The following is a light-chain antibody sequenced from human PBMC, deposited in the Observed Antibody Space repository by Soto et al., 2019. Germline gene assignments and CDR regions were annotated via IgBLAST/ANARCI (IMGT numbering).Light chain of an antibody. CDR2: DAS. CDR3: QQYNSYCT. CDR1: QSISSW. J-gene: IGKJ1*01. V-gene: IGKV1-5*01. Sequence: DIQMTQSPSTLSESVGDRVTITCRASQSISSWLAWYQQKPGKAPKLLIYDASSLESGVPSRFSGSGSGTEFTLTISSLQPDDFATYYCQQYNSYCTFGQGTKVEI.